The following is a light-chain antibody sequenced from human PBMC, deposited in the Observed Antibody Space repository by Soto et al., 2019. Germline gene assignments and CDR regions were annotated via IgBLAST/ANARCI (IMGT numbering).Light chain of an antibody. J-gene: IGLJ2*01. CDR2: GNS. V-gene: IGLV1-40*01. Sequence: QPVLTQPPSVSGAPGQRVTISCTGSSSNIGAGYDVHWYQQLPGTAPKLLIYGNSNRPSGVPDRFSGSKSGTSASLAITGLQAEEEADYYCQSYDSSLSGNVVFGGGTKLTV. CDR3: QSYDSSLSGNVV. CDR1: SSNIGAGYD.